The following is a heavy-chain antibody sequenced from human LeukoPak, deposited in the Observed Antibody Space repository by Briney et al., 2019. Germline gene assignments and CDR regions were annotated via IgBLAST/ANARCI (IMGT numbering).Heavy chain of an antibody. Sequence: SETLSLTCTVSGGSISSFYWSWIRQPPGKGLEWIGYMYYGGSPNYNPSLKSRVVTSLDTSKKQFSLKLNSVTTADTAVYYCVTGRYSYGWYDHWGQGILVIVSS. D-gene: IGHD1-26*01. CDR3: VTGRYSYGWYDH. CDR1: GGSISSFY. CDR2: MYYGGSP. V-gene: IGHV4-59*13. J-gene: IGHJ5*02.